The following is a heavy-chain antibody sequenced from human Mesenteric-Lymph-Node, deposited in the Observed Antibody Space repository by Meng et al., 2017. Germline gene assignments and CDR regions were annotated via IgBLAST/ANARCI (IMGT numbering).Heavy chain of an antibody. V-gene: IGHV3-30*16. J-gene: IGHJ4*02. Sequence: QVELVQSGAEVKKPGSSVKVSCKASGGTFSSYAISWVRQAPGQGLEWMAVISYDGSNKYYADSVKGRFTISRDNSKNTLYLQMNSLRAEDTAVYYCARDGIAAAGIFYYWGQGTLVTVSS. D-gene: IGHD6-13*01. CDR2: ISYDGSNK. CDR1: GGTFSSYA. CDR3: ARDGIAAAGIFYY.